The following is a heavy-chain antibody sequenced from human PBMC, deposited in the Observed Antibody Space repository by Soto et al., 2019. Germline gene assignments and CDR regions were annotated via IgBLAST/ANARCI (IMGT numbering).Heavy chain of an antibody. CDR3: AKMGGVDPSFYFQQ. J-gene: IGHJ1*01. CDR1: GFTFSSYA. V-gene: IGHV3-23*01. CDR2: ISGSGGST. D-gene: IGHD2-21*01. Sequence: EVQLLESGGGLVQPGGSLRLSCAASGFTFSSYAMSWVRQAPGKGLEWVSAISGSGGSTYYADSVKGRFTISRDKSKNSLYLQMNSPRAEDTDVYDCAKMGGVDPSFYFQQVGEGSVVTVSS.